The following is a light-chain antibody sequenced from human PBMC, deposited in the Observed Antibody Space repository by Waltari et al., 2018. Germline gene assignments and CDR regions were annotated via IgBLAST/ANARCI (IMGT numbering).Light chain of an antibody. CDR1: QNVCSK. CDR3: QQYNNWPPLT. J-gene: IGKJ5*01. CDR2: DAS. Sequence: EIMITQSPATLSVSPGQIATLSCRASQNVCSKLAWYQQTPAQAPRLLIYDASIRANSIPATWSGSGCGTTFTPTISSLQSEDFAVYYCQQYNNWPPLTFGQGTRLEIK. V-gene: IGKV3-15*01.